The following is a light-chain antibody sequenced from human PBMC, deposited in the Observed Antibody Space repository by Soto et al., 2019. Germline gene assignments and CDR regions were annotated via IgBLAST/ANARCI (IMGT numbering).Light chain of an antibody. CDR2: DVS. Sequence: QSALTQPASVSGSPGQSITISCTGTSSDVGGYNYVSWYQQHPGKAPKLMIYDVSNRPSGVSNRFSGSKSGNTASLTISGLQAEEEADYYCSSYRSSSTPVIFGGGTKLPVL. J-gene: IGLJ2*01. CDR3: SSYRSSSTPVI. CDR1: SSDVGGYNY. V-gene: IGLV2-14*01.